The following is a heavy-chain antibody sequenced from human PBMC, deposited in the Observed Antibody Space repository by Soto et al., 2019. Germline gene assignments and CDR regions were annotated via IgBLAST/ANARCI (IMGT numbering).Heavy chain of an antibody. V-gene: IGHV4-59*01. CDR2: IYYSGST. Sequence: PSETLSLTCTVSGGSISDFYWSWIRQPPGKGLEWIGYIYYSGSTNYNPSLKSRVTISVDTSKNQFSLNLRSMSPADTAVSYCARVGGLAARTFDYWGPGTLVTVSS. CDR1: GGSISDFY. D-gene: IGHD6-6*01. CDR3: ARVGGLAARTFDY. J-gene: IGHJ4*02.